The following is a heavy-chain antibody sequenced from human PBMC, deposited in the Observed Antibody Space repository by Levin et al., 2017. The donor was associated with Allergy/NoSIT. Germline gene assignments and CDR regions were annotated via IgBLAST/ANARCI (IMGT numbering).Heavy chain of an antibody. CDR2: IYYSGST. J-gene: IGHJ4*02. CDR1: GGSISSSSYY. CDR3: ARRPHYYGSGSYVD. D-gene: IGHD3-10*01. Sequence: SQTLSLTCTVSGGSISSSSYYWGWIRQPPGKGLEWIGSIYYSGSTYYNPSLKSRVPISVDTSKNQFSLKLSSVTAADTAVYYCARRPHYYGSGSYVDWGQGTLVTVSS. V-gene: IGHV4-39*01.